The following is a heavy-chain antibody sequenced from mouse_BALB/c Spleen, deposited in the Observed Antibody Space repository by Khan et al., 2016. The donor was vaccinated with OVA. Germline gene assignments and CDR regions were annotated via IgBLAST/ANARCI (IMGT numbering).Heavy chain of an antibody. CDR2: IYPGSGNT. CDR1: GYTFTDYY. V-gene: IGHV1-77*01. CDR3: ARSGIGSFAY. J-gene: IGHJ3*01. D-gene: IGHD2-2*01. Sequence: QVQLQQSGAELARPGASVKLSCKASGYTFTDYYINWVKQRTGQGLEWIGEIYPGSGNTYYNEKFKDKVTLTSDKSSSTAFLQLNSLPSEDSSVYFGARSGIGSFAYWGQGTLVTVAA.